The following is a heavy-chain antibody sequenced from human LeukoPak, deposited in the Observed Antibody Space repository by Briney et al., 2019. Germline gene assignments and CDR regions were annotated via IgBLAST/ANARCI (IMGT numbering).Heavy chain of an antibody. CDR3: AGDMVRGVILRRVLEY. V-gene: IGHV6-1*01. CDR2: TYYRSKWYN. J-gene: IGHJ4*02. CDR1: GDSVSRNSAA. Sequence: SQTLSLTCAISGDSVSRNSAAWNWIRQSPSRGLEWPGRTYYRSKWYNDYAVSVKSRISISPDTSKNQVSLQLNSVTPEDTAVYYCAGDMVRGVILRRVLEYWGQGTLVTVSS. D-gene: IGHD3-10*01.